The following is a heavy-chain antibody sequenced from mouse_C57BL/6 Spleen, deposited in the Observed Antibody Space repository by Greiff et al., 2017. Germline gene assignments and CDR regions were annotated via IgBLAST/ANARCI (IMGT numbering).Heavy chain of an antibody. Sequence: VQLQQSGTVLARPGASVKMSCKPSVYTFTSYWTPWVKHRPGQGLAWIGAFYPGNRDTSYNPKFKGKAKLSGVACASAAYMGLSSLTNQDSAVYYCTRGKDYDGFVYWGQGTTLSGSS. CDR1: VYTFTSYW. J-gene: IGHJ2*01. CDR3: TRGKDYDGFVY. CDR2: FYPGNRDT. V-gene: IGHV1-5*01. D-gene: IGHD2-4*01.